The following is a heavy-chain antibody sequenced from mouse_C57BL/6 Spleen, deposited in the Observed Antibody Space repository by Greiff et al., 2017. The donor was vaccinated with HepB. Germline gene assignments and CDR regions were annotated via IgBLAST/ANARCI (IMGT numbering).Heavy chain of an antibody. V-gene: IGHV5-4*01. Sequence: EVQLVESGGGLVKPGGSLKLSCAASGFTFSSYAMSWVRQTPEKRLEWVATISDGGSYTYYPDNVKGRFTISRDNAKNNLYLQMSHLKSEDTALYYCSRAYRSSYPYYFDYWGQGTPPIVSS. CDR3: SRAYRSSYPYYFDY. D-gene: IGHD1-1*01. CDR1: GFTFSSYA. CDR2: ISDGGSYT. J-gene: IGHJ2*01.